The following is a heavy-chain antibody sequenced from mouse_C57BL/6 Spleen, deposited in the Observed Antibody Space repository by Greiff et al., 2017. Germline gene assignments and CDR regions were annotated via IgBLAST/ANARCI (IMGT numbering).Heavy chain of an antibody. CDR2: MDPETGGT. Sequence: QVQLKESGAELVRPGASVTLSCKASGYTFTDYEMHWVKQTPVHGLEWIGAMDPETGGTAYNQKFKGKAILTADKSSSTAYMELSSLTSEDSAVYYCTRRRAIYYGNQAWFAYWGQGTLVTVSA. V-gene: IGHV1-15*01. J-gene: IGHJ3*01. CDR3: TRRRAIYYGNQAWFAY. D-gene: IGHD2-1*01. CDR1: GYTFTDYE.